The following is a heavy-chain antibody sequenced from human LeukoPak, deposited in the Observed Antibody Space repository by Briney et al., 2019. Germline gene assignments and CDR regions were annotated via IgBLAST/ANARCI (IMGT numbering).Heavy chain of an antibody. J-gene: IGHJ6*02. CDR1: GGSISSYY. CDR3: ARLSSGWYYYYGMDV. V-gene: IGHV4-59*01. CDR2: IYYSGST. D-gene: IGHD6-19*01. Sequence: PSETLSLTCTVSGGSISSYYWSWIRQPPGKGLEWLGYIYYSGSTNYNPSLKSRVTISVDTSKNQFSLKLSSVTAADTAVYYCARLSSGWYYYYGMDVWGQGTTVTVSS.